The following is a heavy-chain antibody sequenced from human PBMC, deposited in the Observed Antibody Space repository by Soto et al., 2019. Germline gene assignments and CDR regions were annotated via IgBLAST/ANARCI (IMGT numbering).Heavy chain of an antibody. CDR1: GFTFSSYA. CDR3: AKGRGQNWNFDY. D-gene: IGHD1-1*01. CDR2: ISGSGGTA. J-gene: IGHJ4*02. V-gene: IGHV3-23*01. Sequence: EVQLLESGGGSVQQGGYLRLSCAASGFTFSSYAMHWVRRPPGKGLEWVSSISGSGGTAYYADSVKGRFSISRDSLVNTRYLQKNSLRAEDTAVYYCAKGRGQNWNFDYWGQGTLVTVSP.